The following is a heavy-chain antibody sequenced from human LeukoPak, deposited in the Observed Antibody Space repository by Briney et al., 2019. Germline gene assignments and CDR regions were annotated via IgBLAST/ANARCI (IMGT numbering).Heavy chain of an antibody. CDR1: GFTFSSYG. CDR2: IRYDGSNK. J-gene: IGHJ4*02. D-gene: IGHD3-22*01. Sequence: PGGSLRLSCAAPGFTFSSYGMHWVRQAPGKGRGGVAFIRYDGSNKYYADSVKGRFTISRDNSKNTLYLQMNSLRAEDTAVYYCAKRGLSRSSGYYYDYWGQGTLVTVSS. CDR3: AKRGLSRSSGYYYDY. V-gene: IGHV3-30*02.